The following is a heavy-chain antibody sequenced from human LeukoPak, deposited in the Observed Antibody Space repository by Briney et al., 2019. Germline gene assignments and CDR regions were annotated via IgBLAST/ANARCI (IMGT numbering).Heavy chain of an antibody. D-gene: IGHD5-24*01. CDR1: GFTFSSYT. CDR3: ARGSRWLQLGPFDY. Sequence: PGGSLRLSCAASGFTFSSYTMHWVRQAPGKGLEWVAVMSYDGSDNYYADSVKGRFTISRDNSRTTVYLQMNNLRAEDTAVYYCARGSRWLQLGPFDYWGQGTLVTVSS. J-gene: IGHJ4*02. CDR2: MSYDGSDN. V-gene: IGHV3-30*01.